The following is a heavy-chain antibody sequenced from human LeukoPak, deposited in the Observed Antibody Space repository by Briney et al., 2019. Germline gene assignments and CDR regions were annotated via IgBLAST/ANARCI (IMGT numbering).Heavy chain of an antibody. Sequence: SQTLSLTCTVSGGSISSGGYYWSWIRQHPGKGLEWIGYIYYSGSTYYNPSLKSRVTISVDTSKNQFSLKLSSVTAADTAVYYCARDLLNEGNHLDYWGQGTLVTVSS. CDR2: IYYSGST. D-gene: IGHD4-23*01. CDR3: ARDLLNEGNHLDY. J-gene: IGHJ4*02. V-gene: IGHV4-31*03. CDR1: GGSISSGGYY.